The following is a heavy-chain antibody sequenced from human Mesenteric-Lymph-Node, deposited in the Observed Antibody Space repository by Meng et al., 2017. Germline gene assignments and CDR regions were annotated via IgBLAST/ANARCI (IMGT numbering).Heavy chain of an antibody. CDR1: GGAYRCDN. J-gene: IGHJ4*02. V-gene: IGHV4-34*01. D-gene: IGHD6-19*01. CDR3: ARGNKKQWLVPEGLLAY. CDR2: INHGGSS. Sequence: VLVQACVLCLLYSPDTQSVTDEVNGGAYRCDNRCWRRQLPGKGLDLFGEINHGGSSYYNPSLKIRVTISVDMSKNHFSLKLSSVTAADSAVYYCARGNKKQWLVPEGLLAYWGQGTLVTVSS.